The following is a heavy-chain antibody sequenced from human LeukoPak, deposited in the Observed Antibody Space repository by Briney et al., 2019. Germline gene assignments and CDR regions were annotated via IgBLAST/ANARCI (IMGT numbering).Heavy chain of an antibody. CDR3: ARDEGFDY. CDR1: GFTFSSYA. Sequence: TGGSLRLSCAASGFTFSSYAMHWVRQAPGKGLEWVAVISYDGSNKYYADSVKGRFTISRDNSKNTLYLQMNSLRAEDTAVYYCARDEGFDYWGQGTLVTVSS. V-gene: IGHV3-30*04. CDR2: ISYDGSNK. J-gene: IGHJ4*02.